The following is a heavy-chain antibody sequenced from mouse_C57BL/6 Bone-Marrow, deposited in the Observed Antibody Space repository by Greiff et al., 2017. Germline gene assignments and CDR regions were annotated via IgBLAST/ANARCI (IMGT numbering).Heavy chain of an antibody. J-gene: IGHJ1*03. CDR3: TTFGYYYGLWYFDV. CDR1: GFNIKDDY. Sequence: VQLQQSGAELVRPGASVKLSCTASGFNIKDDYMHWVKQRPEQGLEWIGWIDPENGDTAYASKFQGKATIPADTSSNTAYLQLSSLTSEYTAVYYCTTFGYYYGLWYFDVWGTGTTVTVSS. D-gene: IGHD1-1*01. V-gene: IGHV14-4*01. CDR2: IDPENGDT.